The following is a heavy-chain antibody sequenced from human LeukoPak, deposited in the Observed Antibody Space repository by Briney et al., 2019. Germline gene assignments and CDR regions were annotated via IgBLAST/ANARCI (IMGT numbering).Heavy chain of an antibody. CDR2: ISSSRNYI. V-gene: IGHV3-21*04. D-gene: IGHD2-2*01. Sequence: GGSLRLSCAASGFTFRSYSMNWVRQAPGKGLEWVSFISSSRNYIYYADSVKGRFIISRDNAENSLYLQMNSLRAEDTAVYYCAKSANCSSTNCRYYYYYYYMDVWGKGTTVTISS. J-gene: IGHJ6*03. CDR1: GFTFRSYS. CDR3: AKSANCSSTNCRYYYYYYYMDV.